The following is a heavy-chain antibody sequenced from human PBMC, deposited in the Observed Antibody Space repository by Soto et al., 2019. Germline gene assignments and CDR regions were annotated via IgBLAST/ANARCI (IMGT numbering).Heavy chain of an antibody. J-gene: IGHJ4*02. CDR3: ARGRGSTGYLGREHYFDY. CDR1: GFSVTNNY. V-gene: IGHV3-66*01. CDR2: IDIGGNT. Sequence: EVQVVESGAGLVQPGGSLRLSCAASGFSVTNNYINWVRQAPGKGLEWVSIIDIGGNTYYADSVKDRFTISRDNSRNTLYLHMDSLRAEDTAVYYCARGRGSTGYLGREHYFDYWGQGTLVTVSP. D-gene: IGHD2-2*01.